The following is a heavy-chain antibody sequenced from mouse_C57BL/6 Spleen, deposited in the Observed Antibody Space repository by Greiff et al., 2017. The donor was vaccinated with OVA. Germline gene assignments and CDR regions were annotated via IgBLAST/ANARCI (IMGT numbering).Heavy chain of an antibody. D-gene: IGHD4-1*01. Sequence: VQGVESGPGLVAPSQSLSITCTVSGFSLTSYGVDWVRQSPGKGLEWLGVIWGVGSTNYNSALNSRLSISKDNSKSQVFLKMNSLQTDDAAMYYCARERELGYFDYWGQGTTLTVSS. CDR1: GFSLTSYG. CDR3: ARERELGYFDY. CDR2: IWGVGST. V-gene: IGHV2-6*01. J-gene: IGHJ2*01.